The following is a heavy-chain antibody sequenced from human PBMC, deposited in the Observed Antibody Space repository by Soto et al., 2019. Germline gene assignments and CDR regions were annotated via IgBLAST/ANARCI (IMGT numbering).Heavy chain of an antibody. V-gene: IGHV4-30-4*01. CDR2: IYYSGST. D-gene: IGHD3-22*01. J-gene: IGHJ6*02. CDR3: ARDAGYYDSSGYYLDRVHGMDG. CDR1: GGSISSGDYY. Sequence: SETLSLTCTVSGGSISSGDYYWSWIRQPPGKGLEWIGYIYYSGSTYYNPSLKSRVTISVDTSKNQFSLKLSSVTAADTAVYYCARDAGYYDSSGYYLDRVHGMDGWGQGTTVTVSS.